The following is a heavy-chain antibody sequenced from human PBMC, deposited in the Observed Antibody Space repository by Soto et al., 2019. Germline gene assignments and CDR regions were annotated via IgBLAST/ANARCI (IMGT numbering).Heavy chain of an antibody. Sequence: SVKVYFKASGMTFTTSALQLERQARGQRLEWIGWIVVGTGNTKYAQKFQERVTITWDMSATTTYMELSSLRSEDTAVYYCAAGGLTDASGYWGQGTLVTVSS. CDR2: IVVGTGNT. J-gene: IGHJ4*02. V-gene: IGHV1-58*01. CDR1: GMTFTTSA. CDR3: AAGGLTDASGY. D-gene: IGHD5-12*01.